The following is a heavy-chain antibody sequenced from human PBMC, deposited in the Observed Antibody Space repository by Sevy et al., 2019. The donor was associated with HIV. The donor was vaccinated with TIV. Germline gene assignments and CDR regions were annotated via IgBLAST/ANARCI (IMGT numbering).Heavy chain of an antibody. CDR3: ARESITIFYGMDV. CDR1: GGTFNSYS. D-gene: IGHD3-3*01. V-gene: IGHV1-69*13. J-gene: IGHJ6*02. Sequence: ASVKVSCKASGGTFNSYSINWVRQAPGQGLEWMGGIIPIFGTANYVQKFQDRVTITADESTNTAYMELSSLRSEDTAVYYCARESITIFYGMDVWGQGTTVTVSS. CDR2: IIPIFGTA.